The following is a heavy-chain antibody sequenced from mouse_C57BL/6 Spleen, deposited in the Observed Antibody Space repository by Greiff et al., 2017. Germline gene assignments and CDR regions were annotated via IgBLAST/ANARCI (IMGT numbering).Heavy chain of an antibody. Sequence: QVQLQQSGAELAKPGASVKLSCKASGYTFTSYWMHWVKQRPGQGLEWIGYINPSSGYTKYTQKFKDKATLAADKSSSTAYMQLSSLTYEDSAVYYCARDEAQATGYIDYWGQGTTLTVSS. V-gene: IGHV1-7*01. CDR2: INPSSGYT. D-gene: IGHD3-2*02. CDR1: GYTFTSYW. CDR3: ARDEAQATGYIDY. J-gene: IGHJ2*01.